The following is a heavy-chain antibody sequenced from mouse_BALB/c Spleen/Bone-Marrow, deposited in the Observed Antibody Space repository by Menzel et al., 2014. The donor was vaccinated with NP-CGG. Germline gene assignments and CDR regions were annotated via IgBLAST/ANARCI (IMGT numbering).Heavy chain of an antibody. D-gene: IGHD1-2*01. V-gene: IGHV5-6-3*01. J-gene: IGHJ3*01. Sequence: EVQLVESGGGLVQTGGSLKLSCVVSGFTFSNYGMSWVRQTPDKRLELVANINNNGGSIYYPDSVKGRFTISRDIAKNTLYLQMSSLKSEDTAMYYCARGVDHYSWFAYWGQGTLVTVSA. CDR2: INNNGGSI. CDR3: ARGVDHYSWFAY. CDR1: GFTFSNYG.